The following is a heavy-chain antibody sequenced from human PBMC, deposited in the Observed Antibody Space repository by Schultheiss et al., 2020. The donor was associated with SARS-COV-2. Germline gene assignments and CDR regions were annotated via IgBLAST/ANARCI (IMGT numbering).Heavy chain of an antibody. CDR3: ARVGTGTTSYYYYYMDV. J-gene: IGHJ6*03. V-gene: IGHV4-59*12. CDR1: GGSISSYY. D-gene: IGHD1-7*01. CDR2: IYYSGST. Sequence: SETLSLTCTVSGGSISSYYWSWIRQPPGKGLEWIGYIYYSGSTNYNPSLKSRVTMSVDTSKNQFSLKLSSVTAADTAVYYCARVGTGTTSYYYYYMDVWGKGTTVTVSS.